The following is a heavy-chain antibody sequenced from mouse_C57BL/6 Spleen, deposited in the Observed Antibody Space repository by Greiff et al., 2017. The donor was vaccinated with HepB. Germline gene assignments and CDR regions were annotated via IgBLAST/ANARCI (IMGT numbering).Heavy chain of an antibody. CDR3: ARSDDGYYVDY. Sequence: VQLVESGAELARPGASVKLSCKASGYTFTSYGISWVKQRTGQGLEWIGEIYPRSGNTYYNEKFKGKATLTADKSSSTAYMELRSLTSEDSAVYFCARSDDGYYVDYWGQGTTLTVSS. V-gene: IGHV1-81*01. D-gene: IGHD2-3*01. CDR2: IYPRSGNT. CDR1: GYTFTSYG. J-gene: IGHJ2*01.